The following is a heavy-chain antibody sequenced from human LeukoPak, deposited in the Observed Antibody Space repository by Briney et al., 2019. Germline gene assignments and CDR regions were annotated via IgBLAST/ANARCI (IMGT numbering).Heavy chain of an antibody. CDR3: ATETTRGYFDY. J-gene: IGHJ4*02. CDR1: GFTFSSYA. CDR2: ISGSVGST. D-gene: IGHD4-11*01. Sequence: GGSLRLSCAASGFTFSSYAMSWVRQAPGKGLEWVSAISGSVGSTYYAASVKGRFTISRDNSKNTLYLQMNSLRAEDTAVYYCATETTRGYFDYWGQGTLVTVSS. V-gene: IGHV3-23*01.